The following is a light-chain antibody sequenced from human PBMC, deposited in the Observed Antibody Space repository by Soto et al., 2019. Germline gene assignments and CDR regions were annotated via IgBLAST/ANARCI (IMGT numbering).Light chain of an antibody. CDR1: SSNIGNNY. J-gene: IGLJ1*01. CDR3: GTWDSSLSAGFYV. Sequence: QSVLTQPPSVSAAPGQEVTISCSGSSSNIGNNYVSWYQQLPGTAPKLLIYENNKRPSGIPDRFSGSKSGTSATLGITGLQTGDEADYYCGTWDSSLSAGFYVFGTGTKLTVL. CDR2: ENN. V-gene: IGLV1-51*02.